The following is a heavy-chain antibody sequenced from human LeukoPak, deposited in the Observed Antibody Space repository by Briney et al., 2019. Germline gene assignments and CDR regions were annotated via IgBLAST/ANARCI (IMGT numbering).Heavy chain of an antibody. Sequence: SETLSLTCSVSRGSISPYYWSWIRQPPAKGLEWIGYIYYSGSTIYSPSLKSRVTISVDTSKNQFSLKLSSVTAADTAVYYCARGYGPGIDSRFDPWGQGTLVTVSS. CDR3: ARGYGPGIDSRFDP. CDR1: RGSISPYY. D-gene: IGHD3-10*01. CDR2: IYYSGST. J-gene: IGHJ5*02. V-gene: IGHV4-59*01.